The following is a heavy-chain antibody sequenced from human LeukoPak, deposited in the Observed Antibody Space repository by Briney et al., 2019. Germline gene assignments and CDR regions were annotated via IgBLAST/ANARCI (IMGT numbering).Heavy chain of an antibody. V-gene: IGHV4-4*07. D-gene: IGHD6-19*01. Sequence: SETLSLTCTVSGGSISSYYWSWIRQPAGKGLEWIGRIYTSGSTNYNPSLKSRVTMSVDTSKNQFSLKLSSVTAADTAVYYCAREAVAGPPNWSDPWGQGTLVAVSS. CDR3: AREAVAGPPNWSDP. CDR1: GGSISSYY. J-gene: IGHJ5*02. CDR2: IYTSGST.